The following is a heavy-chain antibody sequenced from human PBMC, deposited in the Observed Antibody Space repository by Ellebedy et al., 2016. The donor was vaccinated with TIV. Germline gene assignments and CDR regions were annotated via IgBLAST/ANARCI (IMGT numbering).Heavy chain of an antibody. Sequence: GGSLRLSXVASGFTFDTFTMNWVRQAPGRGLEWVSSISSTSSYTNYADSVKDRFTVSSDNAENSLYLEMNSLRAEDTALYYCARAAEYYYGSGSCNDFWGQGTLVTVSS. J-gene: IGHJ4*02. V-gene: IGHV3-21*01. CDR2: ISSTSSYT. D-gene: IGHD3-10*01. CDR1: GFTFDTFT. CDR3: ARAAEYYYGSGSCNDF.